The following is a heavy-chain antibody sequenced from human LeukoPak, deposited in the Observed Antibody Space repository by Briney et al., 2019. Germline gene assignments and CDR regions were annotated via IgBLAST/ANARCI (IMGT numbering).Heavy chain of an antibody. V-gene: IGHV4-34*01. D-gene: IGHD4-23*01. CDR2: INHSGST. J-gene: IGHJ4*02. Sequence: SETLSLTCAVYGGSFSGYYWSWIRQPPGKGLEWIGEINHSGSTNYNPSLKSRVTISVDTSKNQFSLKLSSVTAADTAVYYCASHGTPNSYFDNWGQGILVTVSS. CDR1: GGSFSGYY. CDR3: ASHGTPNSYFDN.